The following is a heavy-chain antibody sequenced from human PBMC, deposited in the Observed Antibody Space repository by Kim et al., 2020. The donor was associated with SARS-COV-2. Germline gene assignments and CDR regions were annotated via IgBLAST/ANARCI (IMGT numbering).Heavy chain of an antibody. CDR2: ISVSSSHI. J-gene: IGHJ4*02. CDR3: ARLSDTSGYY. CDR1: GFTFSTYS. Sequence: GGSLRLSCAASGFTFSTYSMTWVRQAPGKGLEWVSSISVSSSHIYYADSVKGRFTISRDNAKNSLDLQMNSLRAEDTAVYYCARLSDTSGYYWGQGTLVTVSS. D-gene: IGHD3-22*01. V-gene: IGHV3-21*01.